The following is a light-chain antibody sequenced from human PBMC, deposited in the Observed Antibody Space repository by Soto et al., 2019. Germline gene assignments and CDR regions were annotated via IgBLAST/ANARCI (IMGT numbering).Light chain of an antibody. CDR2: DAS. CDR1: QTIYSY. J-gene: IGKJ4*01. Sequence: DIQMTQSPSSLSASVGDSVTITCRASQTIYSYLVWYQQKPGKAPKLLIYDASNLETGVPSRFSGSGSGTDFTFTISSLQPEDIATYYCQQYDNLALTFGGGTKVDIK. CDR3: QQYDNLALT. V-gene: IGKV1-33*01.